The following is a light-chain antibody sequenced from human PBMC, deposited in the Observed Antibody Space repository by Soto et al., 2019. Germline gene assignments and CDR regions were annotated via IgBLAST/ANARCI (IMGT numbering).Light chain of an antibody. J-gene: IGKJ5*01. CDR2: DAS. V-gene: IGKV1-17*03. CDR3: LQHTNFPLT. Sequence: DIQMTQSPSAMSASVGDRVTITCRASQGISNHLVWFQQRPGKVPKRLIYDASSLQTGVPSRFSGSGSGTDFTLTISSLQHEDFATYYCLQHTNFPLTFGQGTRLEIK. CDR1: QGISNH.